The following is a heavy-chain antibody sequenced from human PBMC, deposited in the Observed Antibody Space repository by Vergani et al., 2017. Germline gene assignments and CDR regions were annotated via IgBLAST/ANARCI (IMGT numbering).Heavy chain of an antibody. CDR1: GYSFTSYW. CDR2: IYPGDSDT. Sequence: EVPLVQSGAEVKKPGESLKISCKGSGYSFTSYWIGWVRQMPGKGLEWMGIIYPGDSDTRYSPSFQGQVTISADKSISTAYLQWSSLKASDTALYYCARRGHYYDSSGYYQDYFDYWGQGTLVTVSS. D-gene: IGHD3-22*01. V-gene: IGHV5-51*01. CDR3: ARRGHYYDSSGYYQDYFDY. J-gene: IGHJ4*02.